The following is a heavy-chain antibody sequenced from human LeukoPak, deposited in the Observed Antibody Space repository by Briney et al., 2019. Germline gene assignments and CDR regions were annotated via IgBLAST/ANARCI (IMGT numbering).Heavy chain of an antibody. CDR3: AKEAGYSGYDYPDY. Sequence: GGSLRLSCAASGFTFSSYAMSWVRQAPGKGLEWVSAISGSADRTYYADSVKGRFTISRDNSKNTLYLQMNSLRAEDTAVYYCAKEAGYSGYDYPDYWGQGTVVTASS. D-gene: IGHD5-12*01. CDR1: GFTFSSYA. CDR2: ISGSADRT. J-gene: IGHJ4*02. V-gene: IGHV3-23*01.